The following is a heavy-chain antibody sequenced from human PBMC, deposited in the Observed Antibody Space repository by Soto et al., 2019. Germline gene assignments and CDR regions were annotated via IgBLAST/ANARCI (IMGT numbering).Heavy chain of an antibody. CDR2: LDPGDGNT. CDR3: ATAVAGINYYYGMDV. Sequence: ASVKVSCKASGYTFTNYAIDWVRQAPGKRLEWMGWLDPGDGNTKYAQKFQGRVTMTEDTSTDTAYMELSSLRSEDTAVYYCATAVAGINYYYGMDVWGQGTTVTVSS. J-gene: IGHJ6*02. CDR1: GYTFTNYA. D-gene: IGHD6-19*01. V-gene: IGHV1-3*01.